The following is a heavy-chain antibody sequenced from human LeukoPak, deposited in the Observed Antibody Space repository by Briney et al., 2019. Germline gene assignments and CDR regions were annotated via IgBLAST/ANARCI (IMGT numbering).Heavy chain of an antibody. D-gene: IGHD6-6*01. V-gene: IGHV3-23*01. Sequence: GGSLRLSCAASGFTFSDYYMSWIRQAPGKGLEWVSAISGSGGSTYYADSVKGRFTISRDNSKSTLYLQMNSLRAEDTAVYYCARKIAAPDYWGQGTLVTVSS. CDR1: GFTFSDYY. CDR3: ARKIAAPDY. CDR2: ISGSGGST. J-gene: IGHJ4*02.